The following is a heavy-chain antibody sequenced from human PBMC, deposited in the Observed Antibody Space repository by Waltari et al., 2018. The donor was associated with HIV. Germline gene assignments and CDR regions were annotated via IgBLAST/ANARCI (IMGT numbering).Heavy chain of an antibody. CDR2: IKQDGSEK. CDR3: AGGGVLLWFGDLNWFDP. D-gene: IGHD3-10*01. CDR1: GFTFSSNW. V-gene: IGHV3-7*01. J-gene: IGHJ5*02. Sequence: EVQLVESGGGLVQPGGSLRRYCAASGFTFSSNWMSWARQAPGKGLEWVANIKQDGSEKYYVDSVKGRFTISRDNAKNSLYLQMNSLRAEDTAVYYCAGGGVLLWFGDLNWFDPWGQGTLVTVSS.